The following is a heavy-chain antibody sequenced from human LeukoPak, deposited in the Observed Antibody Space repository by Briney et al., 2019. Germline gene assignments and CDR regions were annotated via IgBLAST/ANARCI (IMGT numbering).Heavy chain of an antibody. CDR2: ISSSSSYI. Sequence: GGSLRLSCAASGFTFSSYSMNWVRQAPGKGLEWVSSISSSSSYIYYADSVKGRFTISRDNAKNSLYLQMNSLRAEDTAVYYCARDLSGHSTTLDYWGQGTLVTVSS. J-gene: IGHJ4*02. V-gene: IGHV3-21*01. CDR3: ARDLSGHSTTLDY. D-gene: IGHD1-26*01. CDR1: GFTFSSYS.